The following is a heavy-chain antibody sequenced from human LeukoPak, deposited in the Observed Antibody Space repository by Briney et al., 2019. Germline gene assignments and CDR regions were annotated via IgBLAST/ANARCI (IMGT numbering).Heavy chain of an antibody. CDR2: ISSSSSTI. Sequence: GGSLRLSCAASGFTFSSYSMNWVRQAPGKGLEWVSYISSSSSTIYYADSVKGRFTISRDNAKNSLYLQMNSLRAEDTAVYYCARDRMVTAIDYWGQGTLVTVSS. CDR1: GFTFSSYS. D-gene: IGHD2-21*02. V-gene: IGHV3-48*01. CDR3: ARDRMVTAIDY. J-gene: IGHJ4*02.